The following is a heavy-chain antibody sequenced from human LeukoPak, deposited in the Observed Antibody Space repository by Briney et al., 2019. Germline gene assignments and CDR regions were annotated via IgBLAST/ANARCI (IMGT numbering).Heavy chain of an antibody. Sequence: ASVKVSCKASGYTFTSYGISWVRQAPGQGLEWMGWISAYNGNTNYAQKLQGRVTMTTDTSTSTAYMELRSLRSDDTAVYYCARDDWYCSSTSCYKGDVGYWGRGTLVTVSS. V-gene: IGHV1-18*01. CDR3: ARDDWYCSSTSCYKGDVGY. CDR1: GYTFTSYG. J-gene: IGHJ4*02. CDR2: ISAYNGNT. D-gene: IGHD2-2*02.